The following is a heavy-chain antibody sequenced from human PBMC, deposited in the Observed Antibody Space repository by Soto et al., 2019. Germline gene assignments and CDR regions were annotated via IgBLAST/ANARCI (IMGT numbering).Heavy chain of an antibody. Sequence: EVQLLESGGGLVQPGGSLRLSCAASGFPFSSYAMRWVRQAPGKVLEWVSAISGSGDSTYYSDSVKGRFTVSRDTSKNTLYLQMNSLRAEDTDVYYCARRGSGSSYDYRGQGTLVTVSS. J-gene: IGHJ4*02. CDR1: GFPFSSYA. CDR3: ARRGSGSSYDY. V-gene: IGHV3-23*01. CDR2: ISGSGDST. D-gene: IGHD2-15*01.